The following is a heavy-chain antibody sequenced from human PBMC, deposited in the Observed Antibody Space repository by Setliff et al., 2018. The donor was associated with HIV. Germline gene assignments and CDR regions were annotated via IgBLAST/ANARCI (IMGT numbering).Heavy chain of an antibody. CDR2: IYYSGST. V-gene: IGHV4-39*07. Sequence: PSETLSLPCTVSGGSIRSTSYYWVWIRKPPGKGLEWIGSIYYSGSTYYNPSLKSRVTISVDLSKKQISLKLSSVTAADTAIYYCAIRSRLGGSSNYFDSWGQGALVTVSS. CDR1: GGSIRSTSYY. CDR3: AIRSRLGGSSNYFDS. D-gene: IGHD1-26*01. J-gene: IGHJ4*02.